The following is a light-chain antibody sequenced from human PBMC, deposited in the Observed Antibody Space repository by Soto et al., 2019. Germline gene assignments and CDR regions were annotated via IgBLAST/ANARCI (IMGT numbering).Light chain of an antibody. CDR2: EVT. CDR1: SSDVGSRDL. V-gene: IGLV2-23*02. Sequence: QSVLTQPASVTGSPGQSITISCTGTSSDVGSRDLVSWYQQHPGKAPKLIIYEVTKRPSGVSNRFSGSKSGNTASLTISGLQAGDEADYYCCSDAGSSTWVFGGGNKLTVL. CDR3: CSDAGSSTWV. J-gene: IGLJ3*02.